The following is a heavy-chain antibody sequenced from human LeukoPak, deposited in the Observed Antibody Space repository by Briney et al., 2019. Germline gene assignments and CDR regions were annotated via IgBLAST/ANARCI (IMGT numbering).Heavy chain of an antibody. Sequence: SQTPSLTCAISGDSVSSNSVTWNWIRQSPSRGLEWLGRTYYRSTWYNDYAVSVRGRITVNPDTSKNQLSLRLNSVTPEDTAVYYCARRLTQYDCFDPWGQGILVTVSS. V-gene: IGHV6-1*01. CDR1: GDSVSSNSVT. CDR2: TYYRSTWYN. CDR3: ARRLTQYDCFDP. D-gene: IGHD2-2*01. J-gene: IGHJ5*02.